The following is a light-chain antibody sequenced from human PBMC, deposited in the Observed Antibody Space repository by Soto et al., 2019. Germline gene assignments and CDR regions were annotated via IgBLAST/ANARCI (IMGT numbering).Light chain of an antibody. CDR1: GSAVGSYNR. V-gene: IGLV2-18*02. J-gene: IGLJ1*01. CDR2: DVN. Sequence: QSVLTQPPSVSGSPGQSVAISCTGTGSAVGSYNRVSWYQQPPGTAPKLMIYDVNNRPSGVPDRFSGSKSGNTASLTISGLQAEDEADYYCSSYTISSTYVFGTGTKVTVL. CDR3: SSYTISSTYV.